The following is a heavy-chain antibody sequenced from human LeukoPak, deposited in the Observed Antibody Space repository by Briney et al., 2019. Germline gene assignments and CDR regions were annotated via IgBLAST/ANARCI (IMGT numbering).Heavy chain of an antibody. CDR3: ARDQYCSSTSCYYYYYYGMDV. J-gene: IGHJ6*02. CDR1: GFTFSSYA. D-gene: IGHD2-2*01. CDR2: ISYDGSNK. V-gene: IGHV3-30-3*01. Sequence: GGSLRLSCAASGFTFSSYAIHWVRQAPGKGLEWVAVISYDGSNKYYADSVKGRFTISRDNTKNTLYLQMNSLRAEDTAVYYCARDQYCSSTSCYYYYYYGMDVWGQGTTVTVSS.